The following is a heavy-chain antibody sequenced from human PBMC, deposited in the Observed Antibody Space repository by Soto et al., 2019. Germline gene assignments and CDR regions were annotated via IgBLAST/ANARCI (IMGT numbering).Heavy chain of an antibody. CDR2: IIPIFGTA. CDR1: GGTFSSYA. CDR3: ASWYYYDSSGYYSSYFDY. Sequence: SVKVSCKASGGTFSSYAISWVRQAPGQGLEWMGGIIPIFGTANYAQKFQGRVTITADESTSTAYMELSSLRSEDTAVYYCASWYYYDSSGYYSSYFDYWGQGTLVTVSS. J-gene: IGHJ4*02. V-gene: IGHV1-69*13. D-gene: IGHD3-22*01.